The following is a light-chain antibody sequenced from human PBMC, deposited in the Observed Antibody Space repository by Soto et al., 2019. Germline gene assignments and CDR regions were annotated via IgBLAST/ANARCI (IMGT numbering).Light chain of an antibody. CDR3: GTWDSSLSAGV. CDR1: SSNIGNNF. CDR2: DNS. V-gene: IGLV1-51*01. J-gene: IGLJ2*01. Sequence: QSVLTQPPSVSAAPGQTVTISCSGSSSNIGNNFVSWYQQLPGTAPKLLIYDNSKRPSGIPGRFSGSKSGTSATLGITGLQTGDEADYYCGTWDSSLSAGVFGGGTQLTVL.